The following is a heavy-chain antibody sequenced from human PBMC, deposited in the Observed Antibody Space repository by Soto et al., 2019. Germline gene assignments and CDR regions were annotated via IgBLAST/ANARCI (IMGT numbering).Heavy chain of an antibody. J-gene: IGHJ3*01. Sequence: GGSLRLSCAASGFTFSSYSMNWVRQAPGKGLEWVSSISSSSSYIYYADSVKGRFTISRDNAKNSLYLQMNSLRAEDTAVYYCARDAPPWYYDSSGVWGQGTSVTVAS. CDR3: ARDAPPWYYDSSGV. V-gene: IGHV3-21*01. CDR2: ISSSSSYI. CDR1: GFTFSSYS. D-gene: IGHD3-22*01.